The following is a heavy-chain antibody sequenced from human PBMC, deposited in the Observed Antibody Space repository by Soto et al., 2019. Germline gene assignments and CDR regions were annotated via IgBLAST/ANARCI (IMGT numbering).Heavy chain of an antibody. CDR3: AKGGRMVRGDYFDY. J-gene: IGHJ4*02. Sequence: QVQLVESGGGVVQPGRSLRLSCAASGFTFSSYGMHWDRQSPGKGLEWVAVISYDGSNIYYADSVKGLFTISKDYSKNTLYLQMNSLRAEDTLVYYWAKGGRMVRGDYFDYWGQGTLVTVSS. CDR2: ISYDGSNI. D-gene: IGHD3-10*01. CDR1: GFTFSSYG. V-gene: IGHV3-30*18.